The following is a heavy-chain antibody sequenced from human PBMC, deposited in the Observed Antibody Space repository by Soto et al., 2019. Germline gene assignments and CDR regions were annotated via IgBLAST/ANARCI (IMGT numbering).Heavy chain of an antibody. CDR2: INHYGTI. V-gene: IGHV4-34*01. J-gene: IGHJ5*02. CDR1: NVSLHGLI. D-gene: IGHD3-3*02. CDR3: ATGGGLLASSMVHFEP. Sequence: SETLSLTCGFYNVSLHGLIWSWIRHPPGKGLEWIGEINHYGTINYNPSLRSRLTISVDRSRNQISLNLRSVTAADTAVYYCATGGGLLASSMVHFEPWGPVTLVTVSS.